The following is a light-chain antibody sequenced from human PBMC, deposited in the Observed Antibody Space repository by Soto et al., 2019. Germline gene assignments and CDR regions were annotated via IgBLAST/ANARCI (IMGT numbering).Light chain of an antibody. CDR3: SSYTSSSTYG. V-gene: IGLV2-14*03. Sequence: QSALTQSASVSGSPGQSITISCTGTSSDVGGYNFVSWYQQHPGKAPKIMIYDVNNRPSWVSNRFSGSKSGNTASLTISGLQAEDDADYYCSSYTSSSTYGFGTGTKLTVL. CDR1: SSDVGGYNF. J-gene: IGLJ1*01. CDR2: DVN.